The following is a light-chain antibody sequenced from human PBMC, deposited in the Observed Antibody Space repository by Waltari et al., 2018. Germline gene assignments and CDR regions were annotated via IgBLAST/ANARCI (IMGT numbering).Light chain of an antibody. J-gene: IGLJ2*01. V-gene: IGLV3-21*03. CDR3: HVWDTRTDHVV. CDR1: DIGTRS. Sequence: SYVLTQPPSVSVAPGKTARIPCGGNDIGTRSVHWYQQKPGQAPVLVVFDDSDRPSGLPERLSGSNSANTATLPISRVEAGDEADYYCHVWDTRTDHVVFGGGTKLTVL. CDR2: DDS.